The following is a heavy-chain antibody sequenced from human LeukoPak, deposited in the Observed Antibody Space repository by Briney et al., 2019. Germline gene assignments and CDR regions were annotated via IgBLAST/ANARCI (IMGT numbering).Heavy chain of an antibody. Sequence: PGGSLRLSCAVSGFTLTTYVMSWGRQAPGKGLGWGARIRGSSGTTNYAHSVKARFTISSANSTPPLYLQMSYLRAEATAVDYCAKMSGDCSSISCSSFDYWGQGALVTVSS. J-gene: IGHJ4*02. D-gene: IGHD2-2*03. CDR3: AKMSGDCSSISCSSFDY. V-gene: IGHV3-23*01. CDR1: GFTLTTYV. CDR2: IRGSSGTT.